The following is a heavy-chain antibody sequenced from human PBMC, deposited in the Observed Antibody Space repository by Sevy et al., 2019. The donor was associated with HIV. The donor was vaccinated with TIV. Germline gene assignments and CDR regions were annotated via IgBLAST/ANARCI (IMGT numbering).Heavy chain of an antibody. CDR3: VRDGGCSSTSCLLYFDY. J-gene: IGHJ4*02. CDR1: GFTFSRYS. V-gene: IGHV3-21*01. Sequence: GGSLRLSCAASGFTFSRYSMNWVRQAPGKGLEWVSCISSSSSYIYYTDSVKGRFTISRDNAKNSLYLQMNSLRAEDTAVYYCVRDGGCSSTSCLLYFDYWGQGTLVTVSS. D-gene: IGHD2-2*01. CDR2: ISSSSSYI.